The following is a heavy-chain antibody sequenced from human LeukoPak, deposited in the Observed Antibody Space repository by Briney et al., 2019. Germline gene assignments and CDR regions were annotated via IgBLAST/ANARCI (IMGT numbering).Heavy chain of an antibody. CDR2: ISGSGGST. CDR3: MSLWFGDKNYYYMDV. V-gene: IGHV3-23*01. Sequence: GGSLRLSCAASGFTFSSYAMSWVRQAPGKGLEWVSAISGSGGSTYYADSVKGRFTISRDNSKNTLYLQMNSLRAEDTAVYYCMSLWFGDKNYYYMDVWGKGTTVTVSS. D-gene: IGHD3-10*01. CDR1: GFTFSSYA. J-gene: IGHJ6*03.